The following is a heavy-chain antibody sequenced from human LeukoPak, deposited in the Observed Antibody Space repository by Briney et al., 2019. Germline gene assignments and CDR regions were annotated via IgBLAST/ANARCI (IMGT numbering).Heavy chain of an antibody. V-gene: IGHV4-39*02. CDR2: IYYSGST. D-gene: IGHD3-3*01. Sequence: SETLSLTCTVSGGSISSSSYYWGWIRQPPGKGVEWIGSIYYSGSTYYNPSLKSRATISVDTSKNQFSLKLSSVTAADTAVYYCAGDFGVVTNDAFDIWGQGTMVTVSS. CDR1: GGSISSSSYY. CDR3: AGDFGVVTNDAFDI. J-gene: IGHJ3*02.